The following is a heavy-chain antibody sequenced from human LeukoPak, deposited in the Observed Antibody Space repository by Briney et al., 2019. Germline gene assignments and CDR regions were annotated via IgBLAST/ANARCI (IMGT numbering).Heavy chain of an antibody. D-gene: IGHD3-3*01. CDR1: GFTFSSSG. J-gene: IGHJ6*03. Sequence: PGRSLRLSCAASGFTFSSSGMHWVRQAPGKGLEWVSLISYDGNNKYYPDSVKGRFTISRDNSKNTLYLQMNSLRAEDTAVYYCAKSGITTRRRADSSYMDVWGKGTTVTVSS. CDR2: ISYDGNNK. V-gene: IGHV3-30*18. CDR3: AKSGITTRRRADSSYMDV.